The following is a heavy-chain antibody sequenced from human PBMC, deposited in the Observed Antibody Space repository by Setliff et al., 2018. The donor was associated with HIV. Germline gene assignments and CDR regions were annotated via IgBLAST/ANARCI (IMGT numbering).Heavy chain of an antibody. CDR1: GGSFNGYS. Sequence: PSETLSLTCAVYGGSFNGYSWSWMRQPPGKGLEWIGEISRSGSTTYHPSLKSRLTIPVDASKRHFSLKLSSVTAADTAVYYCARTMAVPATQPFDYWGQGTLVTVSS. D-gene: IGHD2-15*01. V-gene: IGHV4-34*01. CDR3: ARTMAVPATQPFDY. CDR2: ISRSGST. J-gene: IGHJ4*02.